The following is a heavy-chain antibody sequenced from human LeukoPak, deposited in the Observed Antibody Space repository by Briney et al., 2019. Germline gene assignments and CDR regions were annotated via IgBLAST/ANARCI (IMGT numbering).Heavy chain of an antibody. CDR1: GFTFSDYY. CDR2: ISSSGSTI. V-gene: IGHV3-11*01. Sequence: GGSLRLSCAASGFTFSDYYMSWIHQAPGKGLEWVSYISSSGSTIYYADSVKGRFTISRDNAKNSLYLQMNSLRAEDTAVYYCARDGDMVAAYYFDYWGQGTLVTVSS. CDR3: ARDGDMVAAYYFDY. J-gene: IGHJ4*02. D-gene: IGHD5-12*01.